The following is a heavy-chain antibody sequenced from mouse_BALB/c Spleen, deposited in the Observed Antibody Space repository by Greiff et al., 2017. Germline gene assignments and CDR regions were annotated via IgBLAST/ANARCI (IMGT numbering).Heavy chain of an antibody. CDR2: IDPANGNT. V-gene: IGHV14-3*02. D-gene: IGHD1-1*01. CDR3: ASTTVVAFDY. J-gene: IGHJ2*01. CDR1: GYTFTSYW. Sequence: VQLQQSGAELAKPGASVKMSCKASGYTFTSYWMHWVKQRPEQGLEWIGRIDPANGNTKYDPKFQGKATITADTSSNTAYLQLSSLTSEDTAVYYCASTTVVAFDYWGQGTTLTVAS.